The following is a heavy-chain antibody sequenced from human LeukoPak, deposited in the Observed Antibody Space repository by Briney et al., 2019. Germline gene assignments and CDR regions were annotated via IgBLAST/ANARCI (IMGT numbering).Heavy chain of an antibody. CDR1: GFTFSSYG. J-gene: IGHJ4*02. CDR2: ASYDGTRQ. D-gene: IGHD3-10*01. CDR3: AKDWSEGSGSYIDY. V-gene: IGHV3-30*18. Sequence: PGGSLRLSCAASGFTFSSYGMHWVRQAPGKGLEWLVVASYDGTRQYYADFVRGRFTISRDNSKNTVYLDMNRLRVDDTAVYYCAKDWSEGSGSYIDYWGQGALVTVSS.